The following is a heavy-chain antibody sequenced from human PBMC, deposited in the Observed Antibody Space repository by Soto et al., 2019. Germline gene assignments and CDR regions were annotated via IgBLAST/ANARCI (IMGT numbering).Heavy chain of an antibody. D-gene: IGHD1-1*01. CDR1: GFTVSNNF. CDR3: AKEMRTTAARDAFDI. J-gene: IGHJ3*02. CDR2: TLPGGTT. V-gene: IGHV3-66*01. Sequence: EVQLVESGGDLVQPGGSLRLSCAASGFTVSNNFMSWVRQAPGKGLEWVSVTLPGGTTYYADSAKGRFAISRDNSKNTLYLQMSSLRAEDTAVYYCAKEMRTTAARDAFDIWGQGTMVTVSS.